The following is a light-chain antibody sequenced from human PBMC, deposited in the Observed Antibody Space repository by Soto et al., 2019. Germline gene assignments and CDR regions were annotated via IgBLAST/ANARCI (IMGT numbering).Light chain of an antibody. V-gene: IGLV2-23*01. J-gene: IGLJ2*01. CDR2: EDS. CDR1: ISDVGDYNL. Sequence: QSALTQPASVSGSPGQSITISCTGTISDVGDYNLVSWYQQHPDKAPKLIIYEDSERPSGVSHLFSGTTSGNTASLTIFGLDTDEEAKYFCCSYAGGARVVFGGGTKLTVL. CDR3: CSYAGGARVV.